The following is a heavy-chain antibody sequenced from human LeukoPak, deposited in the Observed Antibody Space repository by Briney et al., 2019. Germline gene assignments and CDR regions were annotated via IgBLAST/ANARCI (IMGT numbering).Heavy chain of an antibody. V-gene: IGHV3-66*01. J-gene: IGHJ4*02. Sequence: PGGSLRLSCAASGFTVSNNYMNWVRQAPGKGLERVSLIYSGGTTYYADSVKGRFTISRDGSKNTLYLQMNSLRVEDTAVYYCARDPPAVTANTYGWGQGTLVTVSS. CDR2: IYSGGTT. CDR1: GFTVSNNY. CDR3: ARDPPAVTANTYG. D-gene: IGHD5-18*01.